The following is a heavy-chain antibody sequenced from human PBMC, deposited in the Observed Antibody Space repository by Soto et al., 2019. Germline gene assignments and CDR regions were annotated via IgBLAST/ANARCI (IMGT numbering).Heavy chain of an antibody. CDR3: ARQASYFDY. V-gene: IGHV4-59*08. CDR1: GGSISSYY. Sequence: SETLSLTCTVSGGSISSYYWSWIRQPPGKGLEWIGYIYYSGRTNYNPSLKSRITISVDTSKNQFSLKLSSVTAADTAVYYCARQASYFDYWGQGTLVTVSS. CDR2: IYYSGRT. J-gene: IGHJ4*02.